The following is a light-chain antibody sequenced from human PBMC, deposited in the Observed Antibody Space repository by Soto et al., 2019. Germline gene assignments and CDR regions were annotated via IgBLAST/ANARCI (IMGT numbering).Light chain of an antibody. CDR1: TGAVTSGYY. V-gene: IGLV7-43*01. J-gene: IGLJ2*01. Sequence: QAVVTQEPSLTVSPGGTVTLTCASSTGAVTSGYYRNWFQQKPGQAPRALIYSTNNKYSWTPARFSGSLLGGKAALTLSGVQPEDDADYYCLLYYGGQLGVFGAGTRLTVL. CDR3: LLYYGGQLGV. CDR2: STN.